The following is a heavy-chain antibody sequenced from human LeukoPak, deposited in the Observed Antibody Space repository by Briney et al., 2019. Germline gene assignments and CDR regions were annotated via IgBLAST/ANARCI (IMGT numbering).Heavy chain of an antibody. CDR2: FDPEDGET. J-gene: IGHJ4*02. CDR3: ATIPRPQLNYYFDS. Sequence: ASVKVSCKVSGYTLTELSMHWVRQAPGKALEWMGGFDPEDGETIYAQKFQGRATMTEDTSTDTAYMELSSLRSEDTAVYYCATIPRPQLNYYFDSWGQETLVTVSS. CDR1: GYTLTELS. V-gene: IGHV1-24*01. D-gene: IGHD1-1*01.